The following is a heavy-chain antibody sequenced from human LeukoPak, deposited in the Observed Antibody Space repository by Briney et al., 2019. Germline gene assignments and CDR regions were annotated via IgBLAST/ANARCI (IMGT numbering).Heavy chain of an antibody. V-gene: IGHV4-59*01. CDR2: IYYSGST. CDR1: GGSFSGYY. CDR3: ARKTIRGYSPNFDY. J-gene: IGHJ4*02. Sequence: SETLSLTCAVYGGSFSGYYWSWIRQPPGKGLEWIGYIYYSGSTNYNPSLKSRVTISVDTSKNQFSLKLSSVTAADTAVYYCARKTIRGYSPNFDYWGQGTLVTVSS. D-gene: IGHD5-18*01.